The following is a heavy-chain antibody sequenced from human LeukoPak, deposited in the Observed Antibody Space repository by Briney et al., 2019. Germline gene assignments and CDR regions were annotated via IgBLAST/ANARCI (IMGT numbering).Heavy chain of an antibody. Sequence: GGSLRLSCAATGFIFSNYAMNWVRQAPGKGLEWVSIISGSGDSTYYADSVKGRFTISRDTSKNTLWLQMNSLRVDDTALYYCAKSLGGDYGSGSYYVVFDSWGQGTLVTVSS. CDR2: ISGSGDST. J-gene: IGHJ4*02. D-gene: IGHD3-10*01. CDR3: AKSLGGDYGSGSYYVVFDS. V-gene: IGHV3-23*01. CDR1: GFIFSNYA.